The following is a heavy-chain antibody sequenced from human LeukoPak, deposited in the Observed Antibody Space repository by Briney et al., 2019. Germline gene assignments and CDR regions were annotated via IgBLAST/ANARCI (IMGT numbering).Heavy chain of an antibody. Sequence: GGSLRLSCAASGFTFSNYAMSWVRQAPGKGLEWVSVITGSGGSTYYADSVKGRFTISRDNSKNTLFLQMNSLRAEDTTIYYCAKVGVMRSSGSFGGDYFDHWGQGTLVTVSS. J-gene: IGHJ4*02. D-gene: IGHD6-19*01. CDR1: GFTFSNYA. CDR3: AKVGVMRSSGSFGGDYFDH. V-gene: IGHV3-23*01. CDR2: ITGSGGST.